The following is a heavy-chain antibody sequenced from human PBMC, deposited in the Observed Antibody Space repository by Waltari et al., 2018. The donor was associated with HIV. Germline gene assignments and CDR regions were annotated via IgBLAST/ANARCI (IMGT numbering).Heavy chain of an antibody. CDR1: GYTFTSYA. CDR3: AREGYYYDSGGYYYVNWFDP. CDR2: INTNTGNP. Sequence: QVQLVQSGSELKKPGASVTVSCKASGYTFTSYAMNWVGQAPGQGLEWMGWINTNTGNPTYAQGFTGRFVFSLDPSVSTAYLQISSLKAEDTAVYYCAREGYYYDSGGYYYVNWFDPWGQGTLVTVSS. D-gene: IGHD3-22*01. J-gene: IGHJ5*02. V-gene: IGHV7-4-1*02.